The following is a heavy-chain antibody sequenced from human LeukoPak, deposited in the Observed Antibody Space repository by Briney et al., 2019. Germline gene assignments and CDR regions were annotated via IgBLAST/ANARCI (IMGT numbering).Heavy chain of an antibody. CDR1: GFTSSSYA. CDR2: ISYDGSNK. CDR3: ARAPLNSGGSGYFDY. D-gene: IGHD2-15*01. V-gene: IGHV3-30*01. J-gene: IGHJ4*02. Sequence: PGRSLRLSCAASGFTSSSYAMHWVRQAPGKGLEWVAVISYDGSNKYYADSVKGRFTISRDNSKNTLYLQMNSLRAEDTAVYYCARAPLNSGGSGYFDYWGQGTLVTVSS.